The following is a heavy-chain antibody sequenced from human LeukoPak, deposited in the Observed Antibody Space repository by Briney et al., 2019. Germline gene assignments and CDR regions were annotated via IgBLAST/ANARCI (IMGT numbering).Heavy chain of an antibody. V-gene: IGHV3-30*18. CDR1: GFTFSTYS. J-gene: IGHJ4*02. CDR3: AKDWGYRAAMVTYRLYYFDY. D-gene: IGHD5-18*01. CDR2: ISYDGSNK. Sequence: PGRSLRLSCVASGFTFSTYSMQWVRQAPGKGLEWVAVISYDGSNKYYADSVKGRFTISRDNSKSTLYLQMNSLRAEDTAVYYCAKDWGYRAAMVTYRLYYFDYWGQGTLVTVSS.